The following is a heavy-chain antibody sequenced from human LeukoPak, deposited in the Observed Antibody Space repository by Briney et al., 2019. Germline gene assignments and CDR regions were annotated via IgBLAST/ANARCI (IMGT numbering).Heavy chain of an antibody. Sequence: PGRSLRLSCAASGFIFDDYAIHWVRQAPGKGLEWVSGISWNSGSIGYADSVKGRFSISRDNSRNTLYLQMNSLRAEDTAVFYCARAIVGATTRSFDYWGQGTLVTVSS. V-gene: IGHV3-9*01. D-gene: IGHD1-26*01. CDR1: GFIFDDYA. J-gene: IGHJ4*02. CDR2: ISWNSGSI. CDR3: ARAIVGATTRSFDY.